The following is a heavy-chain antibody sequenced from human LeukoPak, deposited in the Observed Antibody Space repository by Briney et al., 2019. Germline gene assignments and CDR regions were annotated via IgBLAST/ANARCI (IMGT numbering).Heavy chain of an antibody. Sequence: GGSLRLSCAASGFTVSSNYMSWVRQAPGKGLEWVSVIYSGGSTYYADSVKGRFTISRDNSKNTLYLQMNSLRAEETAVYYCAXXGAVAGKGEEDYWGQGTLVTVSS. CDR2: IYSGGST. CDR1: GFTVSSNY. V-gene: IGHV3-53*01. D-gene: IGHD6-19*01. CDR3: AXXGAVAGKGEEDY. J-gene: IGHJ4*02.